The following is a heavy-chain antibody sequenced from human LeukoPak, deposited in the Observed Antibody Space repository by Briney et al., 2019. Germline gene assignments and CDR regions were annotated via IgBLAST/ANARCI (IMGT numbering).Heavy chain of an antibody. V-gene: IGHV4-4*02. J-gene: IGHJ4*02. CDR2: VNLQGGT. D-gene: IGHD3-16*02. CDR1: GGSITQTNY. Sequence: SETLSLTCDVSGGSITQTNYWTCVRQPPGKGQEWSGEVNLQGGTNYNPSLLRRVAISVDTSANHVSLQMTSVTAADTAVYYCAREGGSYRPLDYSGQGTLVTVSS. CDR3: AREGGSYRPLDY.